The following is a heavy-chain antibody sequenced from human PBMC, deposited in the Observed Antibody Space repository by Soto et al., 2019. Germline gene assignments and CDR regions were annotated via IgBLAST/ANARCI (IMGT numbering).Heavy chain of an antibody. D-gene: IGHD3-9*01. V-gene: IGHV1-69*01. CDR2: IISIFDTI. CDR1: GATFSSFA. J-gene: IGHJ4*02. Sequence: QVQLLQSGAEVKKPGSSVKDSCKASGATFSSFAFSWVRQAPGQGLEWMGVIISIFDTISYAQKFQGRVTITADEATKTAYMEVKSLTSDGTAVYYCASPLKWTGYYIAFDYWGQGTLVIVSS. CDR3: ASPLKWTGYYIAFDY.